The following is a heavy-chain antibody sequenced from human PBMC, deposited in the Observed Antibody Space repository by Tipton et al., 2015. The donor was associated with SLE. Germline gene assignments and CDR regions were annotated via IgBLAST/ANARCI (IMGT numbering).Heavy chain of an antibody. CDR1: GGSISSSSYY. D-gene: IGHD1-26*01. CDR3: ARTAGYSKAIGY. Sequence: TLSLTCTVSGGSISSSSYYWGWIRQPPGKGLEWIGFIYDTGNIYYNPSLKSRFTISIDTSKNQFSLNLRSVTAADTAVYYCARTAGYSKAIGYWGQGTLVTVSS. J-gene: IGHJ4*02. CDR2: IYDTGNI. V-gene: IGHV4-30-4*08.